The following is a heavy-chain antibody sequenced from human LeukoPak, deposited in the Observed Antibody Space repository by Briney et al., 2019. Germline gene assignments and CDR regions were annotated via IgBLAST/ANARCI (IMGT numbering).Heavy chain of an antibody. D-gene: IGHD3-3*02. Sequence: GGSLRLSCAASGFIFIGYGMHWVRQAPGKGPEWVAFIRPDGHNKYYADSVKGRFMISRDNSKNTVDLQMNSLRGDGTAMYYCAKEGAASWDVDVWGKGTTVTVSS. V-gene: IGHV3-30*02. J-gene: IGHJ6*04. CDR2: IRPDGHNK. CDR3: AKEGAASWDVDV. CDR1: GFIFIGYG.